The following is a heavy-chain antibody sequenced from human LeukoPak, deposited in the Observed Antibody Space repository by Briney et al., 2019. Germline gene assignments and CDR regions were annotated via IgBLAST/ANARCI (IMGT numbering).Heavy chain of an antibody. CDR3: ARDGPYSDSWSGPFAFDM. J-gene: IGHJ3*02. V-gene: IGHV3-21*01. CDR1: GFTSSTYF. Sequence: GGSLRLSCAASGFTSSTYFMNWVRQAPGEGLEWVSSISTLSTYTHYADSVKGRFTVSRDNAKNSLYLQMNSLRAEDTAVYYCARDGPYSDSWSGPFAFDMWGQGTMVTVSS. CDR2: ISTLSTYT. D-gene: IGHD3-3*01.